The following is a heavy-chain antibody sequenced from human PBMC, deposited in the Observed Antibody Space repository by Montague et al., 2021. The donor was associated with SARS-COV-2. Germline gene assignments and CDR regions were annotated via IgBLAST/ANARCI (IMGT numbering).Heavy chain of an antibody. Sequence: SETLSLTCTVSGSSISSSSCYWGWIRQPPGKGLEWIGSIYYSGSTYYNPSLKSRVTISVDTSKNQFSLKLSSVTAADTAVYYCARHSGRDTIFGVVIIPDAFDIWGQGTVVTVSS. D-gene: IGHD3-3*01. CDR1: GSSISSSSCY. CDR3: ARHSGRDTIFGVVIIPDAFDI. J-gene: IGHJ3*02. CDR2: IYYSGST. V-gene: IGHV4-39*01.